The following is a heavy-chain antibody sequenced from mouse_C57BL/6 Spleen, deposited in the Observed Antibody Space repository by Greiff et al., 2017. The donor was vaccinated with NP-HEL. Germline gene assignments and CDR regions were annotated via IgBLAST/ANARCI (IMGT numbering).Heavy chain of an antibody. V-gene: IGHV5-4*01. Sequence: DVHLVESGGGLVKPGGSLKLSCAASGFTFSSYAMSWVRQTPEKRLEWVATISDGGSYTYYPDNVKGRFTISRDNAKNNLYLQMSHLKSEDTAMYYCARDMDPYYFDYWGQGTTLTVSS. J-gene: IGHJ2*01. CDR1: GFTFSSYA. CDR3: ARDMDPYYFDY. CDR2: ISDGGSYT. D-gene: IGHD1-1*02.